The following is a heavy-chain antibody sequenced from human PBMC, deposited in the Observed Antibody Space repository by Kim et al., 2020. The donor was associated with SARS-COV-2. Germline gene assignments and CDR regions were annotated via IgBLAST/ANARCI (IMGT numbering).Heavy chain of an antibody. CDR1: GFTFSSYA. J-gene: IGHJ4*02. CDR3: ARDETYYYGSGSPDY. V-gene: IGHV3-30-3*01. Sequence: GGSLRLSCAASGFTFSSYAMHWVRQAPGKGLEWVAVISYDGSNKYYADSVKGRFTISRDNSKNTLYLQMNSLRAEDTAVYYCARDETYYYGSGSPDYWGQGTLVTVSS. D-gene: IGHD3-10*01. CDR2: ISYDGSNK.